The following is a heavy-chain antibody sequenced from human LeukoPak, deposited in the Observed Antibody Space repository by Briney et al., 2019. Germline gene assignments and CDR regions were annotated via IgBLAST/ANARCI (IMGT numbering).Heavy chain of an antibody. J-gene: IGHJ3*02. D-gene: IGHD5-12*01. V-gene: IGHV3-53*05. CDR3: ARVGYGGYDAVFDI. CDR1: GFTVSSNY. CDR2: IYSGGST. Sequence: GGSLRLSCAASGFTVSSNYMSWVRQAPGKGLEWVSVIYSGGSTYYADSVKGRFTISRDNSKNTLYLQMNSLRAEDTAVYYCARVGYGGYDAVFDIWGQGTMVTVSS.